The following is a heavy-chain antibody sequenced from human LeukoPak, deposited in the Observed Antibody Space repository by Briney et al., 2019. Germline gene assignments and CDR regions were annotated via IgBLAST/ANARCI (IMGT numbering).Heavy chain of an antibody. CDR1: GGSVSSGSYY. Sequence: RTSETLSLTCTVSGGSVSSGSYYWSWIRQPPGKGLEWIGYIYYSGSTNYNPSLKSRVTISVDTSKNQFSLKLSSVTAADTAVYFCARHRDYYDTWGHGALVTVSS. J-gene: IGHJ4*01. D-gene: IGHD3-22*01. CDR2: IYYSGST. CDR3: ARHRDYYDT. V-gene: IGHV4-61*01.